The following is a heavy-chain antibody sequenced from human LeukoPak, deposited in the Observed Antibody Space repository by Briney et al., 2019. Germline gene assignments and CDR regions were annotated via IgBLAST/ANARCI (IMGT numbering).Heavy chain of an antibody. D-gene: IGHD1-26*01. Sequence: GGSLRLSCAASGFTFSRYGMHWVRQAPGKGLEWVAFIRYDGSNKYYADSVKGRFTISRDNSKNTLYLQMNSLRAEDTAVYYCAKGAKVGATTYFDYWGQGTLVTVSS. CDR3: AKGAKVGATTYFDY. V-gene: IGHV3-30*02. J-gene: IGHJ4*02. CDR1: GFTFSRYG. CDR2: IRYDGSNK.